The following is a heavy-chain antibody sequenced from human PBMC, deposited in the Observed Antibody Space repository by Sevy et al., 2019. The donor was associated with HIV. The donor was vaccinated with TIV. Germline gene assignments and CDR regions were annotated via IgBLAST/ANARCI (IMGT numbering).Heavy chain of an antibody. CDR1: GFTFSNVW. D-gene: IGHD2-15*01. CDR3: TTGGSLFQH. Sequence: GGSLRLSCAASGFTFSNVWMSWFRQAPGKGLEWVAHIKSKTEGGTADYAAPVKGRFTISRDDSKDTLYLQMNSLKTEDTAVYYCTTGGSLFQHWGQSTLVTVSS. J-gene: IGHJ1*01. CDR2: IKSKTEGGTA. V-gene: IGHV3-15*01.